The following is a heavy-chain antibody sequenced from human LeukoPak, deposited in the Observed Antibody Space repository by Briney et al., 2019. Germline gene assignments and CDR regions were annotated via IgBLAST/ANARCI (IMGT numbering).Heavy chain of an antibody. CDR3: TTDLKWFGELLASTLGIGY. Sequence: GGSLGLSCAASVFTFSNACMSWVRHAPGKGLEGVGRIKSKSDGGTTDYAARVKGRFTISRDDSKNTLYLKMNSLKTEDTAVYYCTTDLKWFGELLASTLGIGYWGQGTLVTVSS. CDR2: IKSKSDGGTT. D-gene: IGHD3-10*01. CDR1: VFTFSNAC. J-gene: IGHJ4*02. V-gene: IGHV3-15*01.